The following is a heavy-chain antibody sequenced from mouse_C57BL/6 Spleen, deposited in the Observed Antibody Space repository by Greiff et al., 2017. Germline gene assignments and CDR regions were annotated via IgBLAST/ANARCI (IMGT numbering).Heavy chain of an antibody. D-gene: IGHD2-4*01. V-gene: IGHV1-39*01. Sequence: EVKLQESGPELVKPGASVKISCKASGYSFTDYNMNWVKQSNGKSLEWIGVINPTYGTTSYNQKFKGKATLTVDQSSSTAYMQLNSLTSEDSAVYYCASYYEDGGGAMDYWGQGTSVTVSS. CDR2: INPTYGTT. J-gene: IGHJ4*01. CDR3: ASYYEDGGGAMDY. CDR1: GYSFTDYN.